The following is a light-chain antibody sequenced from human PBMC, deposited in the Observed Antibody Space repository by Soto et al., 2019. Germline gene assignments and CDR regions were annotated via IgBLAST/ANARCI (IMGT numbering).Light chain of an antibody. CDR3: QQYGSSPFT. CDR2: GAS. Sequence: EIVLTQSPDTLSFSPGERATLSCRASQSFSGHLAWYQQKPGQAPRLLIYGASSRATGIPDRFSGSGSGTDFTLTISRLEPEDFAVYYCQQYGSSPFTFGPGTKVDNK. V-gene: IGKV3-20*01. CDR1: QSFSGH. J-gene: IGKJ3*01.